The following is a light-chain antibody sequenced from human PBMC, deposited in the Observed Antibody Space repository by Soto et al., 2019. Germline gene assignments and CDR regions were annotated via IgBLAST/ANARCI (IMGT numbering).Light chain of an antibody. CDR3: QQYGISPT. V-gene: IGKV3-20*01. Sequence: EIVLTQSPGTLSLSPGERATLSCRSSHSVSSNYLAWYQQKPGQAPRLLIYDASSRATGIPDRFSGSGSGTDFTRTISRLEPVDFAVYYCQQYGISPTFGQGTKVEIK. CDR1: HSVSSNY. CDR2: DAS. J-gene: IGKJ1*01.